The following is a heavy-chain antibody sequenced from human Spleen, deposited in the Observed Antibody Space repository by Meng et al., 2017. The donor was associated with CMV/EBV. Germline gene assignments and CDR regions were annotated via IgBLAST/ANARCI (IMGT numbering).Heavy chain of an antibody. CDR2: INPNSGGT. Sequence: YTFTGYYMHGVRQAPGQGLEWMGWINPNSGGTNYAQKFQGRVTMTRDTSISTAYMELSRLRSDDTAVYYCARPRSTIFGVGRYYFDYWGQGTLVTVSS. D-gene: IGHD3-3*01. CDR3: ARPRSTIFGVGRYYFDY. CDR1: YTFTGYY. J-gene: IGHJ4*02. V-gene: IGHV1-2*02.